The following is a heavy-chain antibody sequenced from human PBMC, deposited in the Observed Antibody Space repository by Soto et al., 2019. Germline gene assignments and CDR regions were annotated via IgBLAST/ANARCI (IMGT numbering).Heavy chain of an antibody. Sequence: EVQLVESGGGLVQPGGSLRLSCAASGFTFSSYEMNWVRQAPGKGLEWVSYISSSGSTIYYADSVKGRFTISRDNAKNSLYLQMHSVRAEDTAVYDCARGREGATLVPDAFDIWGQGTMVTVSS. CDR2: ISSSGSTI. CDR1: GFTFSSYE. J-gene: IGHJ3*02. CDR3: ARGREGATLVPDAFDI. D-gene: IGHD1-26*01. V-gene: IGHV3-48*03.